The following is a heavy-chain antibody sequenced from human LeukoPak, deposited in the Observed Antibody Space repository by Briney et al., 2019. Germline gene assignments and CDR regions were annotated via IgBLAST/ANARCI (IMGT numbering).Heavy chain of an antibody. J-gene: IGHJ4*02. CDR2: ISYDGSNK. V-gene: IGHV3-30*04. CDR1: GFTFSSYA. Sequence: GGSLRLSCAASGFTFSSYAMHWVRQAPGKGLEWVAVISYDGSNKYYADSVKGRFTISRDNSKNTLYLQMNSLRTEDTAVYYCAREGVPTVYYGSRNYYFSDWGQGTLVTVSS. CDR3: AREGVPTVYYGSRNYYFSD. D-gene: IGHD3-10*01.